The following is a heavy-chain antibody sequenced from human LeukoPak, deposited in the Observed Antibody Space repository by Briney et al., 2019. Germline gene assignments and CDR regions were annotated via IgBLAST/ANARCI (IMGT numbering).Heavy chain of an antibody. D-gene: IGHD3-16*02. J-gene: IGHJ6*02. Sequence: GGSLRLSCAASGFSVSSNEMSWVRQAPGKGLEWVSYISSSGSTIYYADSVKGRFTISRDNVKNSLYLQMNSLRAEDTAVYYCARVRDYVWGSYRYPYYYGMDVWGQGTTVTVSS. CDR2: ISSSGSTI. CDR3: ARVRDYVWGSYRYPYYYGMDV. V-gene: IGHV3-11*01. CDR1: GFSVSSNE.